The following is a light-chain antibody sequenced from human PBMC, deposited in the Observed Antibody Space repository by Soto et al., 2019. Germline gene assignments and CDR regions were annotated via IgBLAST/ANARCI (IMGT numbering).Light chain of an antibody. V-gene: IGKV3-20*01. CDR1: QSVSSN. CDR2: GAS. J-gene: IGKJ1*01. CDR3: QQCRGSRT. Sequence: ESVLTLSPGTLSLSPGERATLSCRASQSVSSNLAWYQQKPGQAPRLLIHGASTRATGIPDRFSGTGSGTDFTLTISRLEPEDIAVYYCQQCRGSRTFGQGAKV.